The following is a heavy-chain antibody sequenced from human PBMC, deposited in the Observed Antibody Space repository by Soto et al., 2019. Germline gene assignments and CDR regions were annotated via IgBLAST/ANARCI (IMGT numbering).Heavy chain of an antibody. CDR1: GYDFTHYW. Sequence: GESLKISCRGSGYDFTHYWIAWVRQTPGKGLEWMGVIYPGDSDTKYSPSFQGQVTISVDRSIDTAYLQRSSLKASDTAVHYCARAVGYSDASDFYSFAYWGQGTLVTVSS. V-gene: IGHV5-51*01. CDR2: IYPGDSDT. D-gene: IGHD3-3*01. CDR3: ARAVGYSDASDFYSFAY. J-gene: IGHJ4*02.